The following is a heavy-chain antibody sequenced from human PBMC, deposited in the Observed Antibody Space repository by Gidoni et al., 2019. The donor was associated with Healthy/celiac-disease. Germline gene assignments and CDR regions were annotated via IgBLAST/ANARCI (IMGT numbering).Heavy chain of an antibody. J-gene: IGHJ5*02. D-gene: IGHD3-3*01. CDR3: ARDLGGDYDFWAFSVERMGFDP. V-gene: IGHV3-21*01. CDR1: GFTFSSYS. CDR2: ISSSSSYI. Sequence: EVQLVESGGGLVKPGGSLRLSCAASGFTFSSYSMNWVRQAPGKGLEWVSSISSSSSYIYYADSVKGRFTISRDNAKNSLYLQMNSLRAEDTAVYYCARDLGGDYDFWAFSVERMGFDPWGQGTLVTVSS.